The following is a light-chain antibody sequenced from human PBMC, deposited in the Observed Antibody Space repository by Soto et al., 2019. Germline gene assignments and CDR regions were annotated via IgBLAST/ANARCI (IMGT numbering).Light chain of an antibody. CDR1: QSVSSN. Sequence: EIVMTQSPATLSVSPGERATLSCRASQSVSSNLAWYQQKPGQAPRLLIYRASTSATGIPARFSGSGSGTEFKLTISSLQSEDVAVDYCQPDNNWPRTFGKGTKVEIK. J-gene: IGKJ1*01. CDR3: QPDNNWPRT. CDR2: RAS. V-gene: IGKV3-15*01.